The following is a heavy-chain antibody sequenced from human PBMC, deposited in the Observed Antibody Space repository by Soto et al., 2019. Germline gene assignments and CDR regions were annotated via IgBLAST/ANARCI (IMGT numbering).Heavy chain of an antibody. Sequence: ASVKGSCKASGYTFTSYGISWVRQAPGQGLEWMGWISAYNGNTNYAQRLQGRVTMTTDTSTSTAYMELRSLRSDDTAVYYCARDLSSGWDYFDSWGQGTLVTVSS. D-gene: IGHD6-19*01. CDR3: ARDLSSGWDYFDS. V-gene: IGHV1-18*01. J-gene: IGHJ4*02. CDR2: ISAYNGNT. CDR1: GYTFTSYG.